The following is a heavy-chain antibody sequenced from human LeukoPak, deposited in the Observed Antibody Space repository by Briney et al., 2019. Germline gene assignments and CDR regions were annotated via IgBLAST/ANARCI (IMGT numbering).Heavy chain of an antibody. CDR2: INHSGST. J-gene: IGHJ4*02. D-gene: IGHD3-10*01. CDR3: AGRLPSYDSGSGSYCLGGFDY. V-gene: IGHV4-34*01. CDR1: GGSFSGYY. Sequence: SETLSLTCAVYGGSFSGYYWSWIRQPPGKGLEWIGEINHSGSTNYNPSLKSRVTISLDTSKNQFSLRLGSVTAADTAVYYCAGRLPSYDSGSGSYCLGGFDYWGQGTLVTVSS.